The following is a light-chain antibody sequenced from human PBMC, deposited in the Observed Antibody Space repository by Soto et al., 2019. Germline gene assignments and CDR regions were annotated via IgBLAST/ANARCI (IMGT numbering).Light chain of an antibody. CDR1: SSDVGSYDH. Sequence: QSALTQPASVSGSPGQSITISCSGTSSDVGSYDHVAWYQQFPGKTPKLTIYEVSNRPSGVSSRFSGSKSGNTASLTISGLQAEDEAHYYCQSYDSRLFYVFGSGTKVTVL. CDR3: QSYDSRLFYV. V-gene: IGLV2-14*01. J-gene: IGLJ1*01. CDR2: EVS.